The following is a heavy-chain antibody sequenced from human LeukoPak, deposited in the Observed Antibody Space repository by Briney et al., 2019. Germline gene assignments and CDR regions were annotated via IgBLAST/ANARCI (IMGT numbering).Heavy chain of an antibody. D-gene: IGHD3-16*01. J-gene: IGHJ6*02. Sequence: ASVKVSCKASGYTFTGYYMHWVRQAPGQGLEWMGWINPNSGGTNYAQKFQGRVTMTRDTSISTAYMELSRLRSDDTAVYYCARDRDDYVWGNLYGMDVWGQGTTVTVSS. CDR2: INPNSGGT. V-gene: IGHV1-2*02. CDR3: ARDRDDYVWGNLYGMDV. CDR1: GYTFTGYY.